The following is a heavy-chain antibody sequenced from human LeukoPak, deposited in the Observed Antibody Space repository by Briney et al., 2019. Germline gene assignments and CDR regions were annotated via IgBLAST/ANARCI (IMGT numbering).Heavy chain of an antibody. J-gene: IGHJ4*02. CDR2: IDPSDSYT. V-gene: IGHV5-10-1*01. Sequence: GESLRISCKGSGYSFTSYWISWVRQLPGKGLEWMGRIDPSDSYTNYSPSSQGHVTISADKSISTAYLQWSSLKASDTAMYYCARLFGHCTDGVCYWAFDYWGQGTLVTVSS. CDR3: ARLFGHCTDGVCYWAFDY. CDR1: GYSFTSYW. D-gene: IGHD2-8*01.